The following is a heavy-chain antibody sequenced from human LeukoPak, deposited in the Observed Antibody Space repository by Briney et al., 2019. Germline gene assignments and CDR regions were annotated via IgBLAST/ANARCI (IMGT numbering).Heavy chain of an antibody. CDR1: GGTFSSYA. V-gene: IGHV1-69*13. J-gene: IGHJ6*03. CDR3: ARVPPPYYYDSSGYYRYYYYMDV. CDR2: IIPIFGTA. D-gene: IGHD3-22*01. Sequence: SVKVSCKASGGTFSSYAISWVRQAPGQGLEWMGGIIPIFGTANYAQKFQGRVTITADESTSTAYMELSSLRSEDTAVYYCARVPPPYYYDSSGYYRYYYYMDVWGKGTTVTISS.